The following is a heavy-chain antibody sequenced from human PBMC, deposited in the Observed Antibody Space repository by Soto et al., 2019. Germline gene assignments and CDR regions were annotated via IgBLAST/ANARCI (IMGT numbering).Heavy chain of an antibody. CDR2: ISAYNGNT. D-gene: IGHD3-3*01. V-gene: IGHV1-18*01. J-gene: IGHJ4*02. CDR3: ASETHTYYDFWSGYPEWYFDY. CDR1: GYTFTSYG. Sequence: QVQLVQSGAEVKKPGASVKVSCKASGYTFTSYGISWVRQAPGQGLEWMGWISAYNGNTNYAQKLQGRVTMTTDTSTSAAYMELRSLRSDDTSVYYCASETHTYYDFWSGYPEWYFDYWGQGTLVTVSS.